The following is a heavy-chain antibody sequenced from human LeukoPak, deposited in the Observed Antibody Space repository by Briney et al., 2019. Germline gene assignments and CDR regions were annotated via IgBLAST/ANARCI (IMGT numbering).Heavy chain of an antibody. D-gene: IGHD3-10*01. V-gene: IGHV3-74*01. CDR1: GFSFSTTW. J-gene: IGHJ4*02. Sequence: PGGSLRLSCAASGFSFSTTWMHWVRQVPGKGLVWVSRIQGDGSRIIYADSVKGRFTISRDNAKNTLYLQMNSLSDEDTAVYYCVRDWFLALDYWGQGTLVTVSS. CDR2: IQGDGSRI. CDR3: VRDWFLALDY.